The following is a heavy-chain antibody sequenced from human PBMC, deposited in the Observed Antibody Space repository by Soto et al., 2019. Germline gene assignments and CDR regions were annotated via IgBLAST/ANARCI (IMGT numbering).Heavy chain of an antibody. Sequence: SEXLSLTWAVSGDSISRSYWWSWVRQLPGKGLEWIGEIYHSGSTIYNPSLQSRVTLSVDTSKNQFSLKLSSVTAADTAVYYCGSYYCGGARCPRLDVWGLGTTVTGSS. J-gene: IGHJ6*02. D-gene: IGHD2-21*01. CDR2: IYHSGST. V-gene: IGHV4-4*02. CDR1: GDSISRSYW. CDR3: GSYYCGGARCPRLDV.